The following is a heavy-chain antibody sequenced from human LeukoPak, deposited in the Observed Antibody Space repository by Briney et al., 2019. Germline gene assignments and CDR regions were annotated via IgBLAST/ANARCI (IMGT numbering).Heavy chain of an antibody. CDR3: ARRGYSYGSFDY. Sequence: SQTLSLTCTVSGGSMSSGGYYWSWIRQHPGKGLEWIGYIYYSGSTYYNPSLKSRVTISVDTSKDQFSLKLSSVTAADTAVYYCARRGYSYGSFDYWGQGTMVTVSS. J-gene: IGHJ4*02. CDR1: GGSMSSGGYY. V-gene: IGHV4-31*03. D-gene: IGHD5-18*01. CDR2: IYYSGST.